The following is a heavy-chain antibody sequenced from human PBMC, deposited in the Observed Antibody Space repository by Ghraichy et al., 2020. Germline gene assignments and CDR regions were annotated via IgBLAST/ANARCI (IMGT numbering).Heavy chain of an antibody. CDR3: AKDRSSTTSWYYFDS. Sequence: GSSLNISCAASGFAFANYAVTWVRQAPGKGLEWVSSIGARGAYTYYADSVQGRFTISRDDSTDTLYLQMNSLGAEDTAIYYCAKDRSSTTSWYYFDSWGHGTLVTVSS. CDR2: IGARGAYT. J-gene: IGHJ4*01. V-gene: IGHV3-23*01. CDR1: GFAFANYA. D-gene: IGHD2-2*01.